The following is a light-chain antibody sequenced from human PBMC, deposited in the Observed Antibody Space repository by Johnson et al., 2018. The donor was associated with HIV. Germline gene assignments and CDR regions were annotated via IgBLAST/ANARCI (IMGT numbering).Light chain of an antibody. CDR3: GTWDSSLSAEAV. Sequence: QSVLTQPPSVSAAPGQKVTISCSGSSSNIGRNYVSWYQQLPGTAPKLLIYDNNQRPSGIPDRFSGSKSGTSATLGITGLQTGDEADYYCGTWDSSLSAEAVFGSGTKVTVL. J-gene: IGLJ1*01. CDR1: SSNIGRNY. V-gene: IGLV1-51*01. CDR2: DNN.